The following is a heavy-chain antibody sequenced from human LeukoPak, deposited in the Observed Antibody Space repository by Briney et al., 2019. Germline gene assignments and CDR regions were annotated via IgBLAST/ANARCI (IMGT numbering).Heavy chain of an antibody. CDR2: MSPDSGYT. Sequence: APVKVPCKASGYTFTSYGISWVRQATGQGLEWMGWMSPDSGYTGYAQTFQGRVTLTRNTSVSTAFMELSGLRSEDTAVYYCEIYTGYDSFWGQGTLVTVSS. CDR3: EIYTGYDSF. D-gene: IGHD5-12*01. J-gene: IGHJ4*02. CDR1: GYTFTSYG. V-gene: IGHV1-8*02.